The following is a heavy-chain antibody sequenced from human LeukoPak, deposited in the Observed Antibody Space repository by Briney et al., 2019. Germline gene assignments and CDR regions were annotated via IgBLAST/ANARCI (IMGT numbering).Heavy chain of an antibody. CDR2: IKQDGSEK. CDR3: AKEGY. V-gene: IGHV3-7*01. Sequence: PGGSLRLSCAASGFSFSVNWMSWVRQAPGKGPEWVASIKQDGSEKYYVDSASGRFTISRDNAKNSLYLQMNSLRAEDTAVYYCAKEGYWGQGTPVTVSS. J-gene: IGHJ4*02. CDR1: GFSFSVNW.